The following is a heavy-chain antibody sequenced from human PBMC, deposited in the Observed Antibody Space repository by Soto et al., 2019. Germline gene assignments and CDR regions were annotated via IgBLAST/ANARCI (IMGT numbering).Heavy chain of an antibody. CDR3: AGQFWSGYYYYYGMDV. D-gene: IGHD3-3*01. CDR2: IKQDGSEK. J-gene: IGHJ6*02. V-gene: IGHV3-7*03. CDR1: GFTFSSYW. Sequence: GGSLRLSCAASGFTFSSYWRSWVRQPPGKGLEWVANIKQDGSEKYYVDSVKGRFTISRDNAKNSLYLQMNSLRAEDTAVYYCAGQFWSGYYYYYGMDVWGQGTTVTVSS.